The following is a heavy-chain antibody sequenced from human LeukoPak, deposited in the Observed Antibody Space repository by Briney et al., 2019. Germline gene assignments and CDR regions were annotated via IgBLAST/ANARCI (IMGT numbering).Heavy chain of an antibody. V-gene: IGHV3-15*04. J-gene: IGHJ4*02. CDR3: TTLDGDYAPDY. D-gene: IGHD4-17*01. CDR2: MESKSDGGST. CDR1: GFTFSNAW. Sequence: GGSLRLSCAGSGFTFSNAWMSWVRQAPGKGLEWVGRMESKSDGGSTDYAAPVKGRYTISRDDSKNTLFLQINSLKTEDTAVYYCTTLDGDYAPDYWGQGTLVTVSS.